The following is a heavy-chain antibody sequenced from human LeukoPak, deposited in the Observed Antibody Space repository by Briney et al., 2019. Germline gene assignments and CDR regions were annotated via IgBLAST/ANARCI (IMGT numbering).Heavy chain of an antibody. D-gene: IGHD3-10*01. CDR1: GCTFSNAW. J-gene: IGHJ4*02. CDR2: FKSKTDGGTT. V-gene: IGHV3-15*01. Sequence: WGSLRLSCAASGCTFSNAWMCWVCMGPRKGLDWDGRFKSKTDGGTTDYPAPVKGRFTISRDDSKNTLYLQMNSVKTEDTAVYYCTVMVGSGSYYFDYWGQGTLVTVSS. CDR3: TVMVGSGSYYFDY.